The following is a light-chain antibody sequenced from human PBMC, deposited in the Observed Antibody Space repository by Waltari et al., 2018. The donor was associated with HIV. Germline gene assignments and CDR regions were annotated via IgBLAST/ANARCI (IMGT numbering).Light chain of an antibody. CDR3: QQSYSKPLT. CDR1: QRISTY. CDR2: PAS. Sequence: DIQMTQSPSSLSASVGDRVTITCRASQRISTYLNWYQQKPGKAPKVLIYPASSLQSGVPSRFSGSGSMTDFTLTISSLQPEDFATYYCQQSYSKPLTFGPGTKVDIK. V-gene: IGKV1-39*01. J-gene: IGKJ3*01.